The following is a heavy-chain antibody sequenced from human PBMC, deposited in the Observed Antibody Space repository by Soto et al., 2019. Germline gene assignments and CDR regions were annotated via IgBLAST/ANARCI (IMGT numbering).Heavy chain of an antibody. CDR1: GYSFTSYD. D-gene: IGHD5-12*01. J-gene: IGHJ6*02. V-gene: IGHV1-8*01. Sequence: ASVKVCCKASGYSFTSYDINWVRQATGQGLEWMGWMNPNSGNTGYAQKLQGRVTMTRNTSISTAYMELSSLSSEDTAVYYCARVDEMASITAYYYGTHVRGQATT. CDR2: MNPNSGNT. CDR3: ARVDEMASITAYYYGTHV.